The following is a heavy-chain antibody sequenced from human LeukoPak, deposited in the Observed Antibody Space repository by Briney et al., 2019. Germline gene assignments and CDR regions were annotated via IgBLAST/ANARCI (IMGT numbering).Heavy chain of an antibody. D-gene: IGHD7-27*01. CDR1: GGSFSGYY. CDR3: ARLTGDSNLDY. CDR2: INHSGST. Sequence: SETLSLTCAVYGGSFSGYYWSWIRQPPGKGLEWIGEINHSGSTNYNPSLKSRVTISVDTSKNQFSLKLSSVTAADTAVYYCARLTGDSNLDYWGQGTLVTVSS. V-gene: IGHV4-34*01. J-gene: IGHJ4*02.